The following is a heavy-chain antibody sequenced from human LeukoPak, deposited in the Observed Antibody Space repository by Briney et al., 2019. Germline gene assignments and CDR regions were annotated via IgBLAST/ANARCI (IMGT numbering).Heavy chain of an antibody. D-gene: IGHD2-2*01. CDR2: IYHSGST. J-gene: IGHJ4*02. CDR3: AREGGYCSSTSCSFDY. V-gene: IGHV4-38-2*02. CDR1: GYSISSGYY. Sequence: SETLSLTCAVSGYSISSGYYWGWIRQPPGQGLGWISSIYHSGSTYYNPSLKSRVTISVDTSKNQFSLKLSSVTAADTAVYYCAREGGYCSSTSCSFDYWGQGTLVTVSS.